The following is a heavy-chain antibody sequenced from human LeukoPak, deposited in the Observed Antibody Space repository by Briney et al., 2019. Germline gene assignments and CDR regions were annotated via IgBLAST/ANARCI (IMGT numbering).Heavy chain of an antibody. Sequence: GGSLRLSCAASGFTFDDYAMHWVRHAPGKGLEWVSGISWNSGSIYYADSVKGRFTISRDNAKNSLYLQMNSLRAENMALYYCVRGVTPGHDAFDIWGQGTMVTVSS. J-gene: IGHJ3*02. D-gene: IGHD3-10*01. V-gene: IGHV3-9*03. CDR3: VRGVTPGHDAFDI. CDR1: GFTFDDYA. CDR2: ISWNSGSI.